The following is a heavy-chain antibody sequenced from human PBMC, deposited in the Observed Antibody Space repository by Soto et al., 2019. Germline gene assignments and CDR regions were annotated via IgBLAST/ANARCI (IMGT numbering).Heavy chain of an antibody. J-gene: IGHJ6*02. Sequence: SVKVSCKASGGTFSSYAISWVRQAPGQGLEWTGGIIPIFGTANYAQKFQGRVTITADKSASTAYMELSSLRSEDTAVYYCARDSLVVALYYYYYYGMDVWGQGTTVTVSS. V-gene: IGHV1-69*06. CDR2: IIPIFGTA. D-gene: IGHD2-15*01. CDR1: GGTFSSYA. CDR3: ARDSLVVALYYYYYYGMDV.